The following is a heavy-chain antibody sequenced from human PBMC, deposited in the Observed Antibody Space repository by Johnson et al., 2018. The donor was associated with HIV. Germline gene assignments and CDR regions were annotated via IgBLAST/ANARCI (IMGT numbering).Heavy chain of an antibody. Sequence: VQLVESGGGLVQPGGSLRLSCAASGFTFSSYAMHWVRQAPGKGLEWVAVISYDGSNKYYSDSVKGRFTISRDNSKNTLYLQMNSLRAEDTAVYYCASGIAVAGTLLDAFDIWGQGSMVTVSS. D-gene: IGHD6-19*01. CDR2: ISYDGSNK. J-gene: IGHJ3*02. CDR3: ASGIAVAGTLLDAFDI. CDR1: GFTFSSYA. V-gene: IGHV3-30*04.